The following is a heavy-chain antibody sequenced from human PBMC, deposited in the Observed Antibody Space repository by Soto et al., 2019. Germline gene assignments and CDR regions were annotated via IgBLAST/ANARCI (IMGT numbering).Heavy chain of an antibody. CDR1: GFTFSSYG. V-gene: IGHV3-30*18. D-gene: IGHD5-18*01. Sequence: QVQLVESGGGVVQPGRSLRLSCAASGFTFSSYGMHWVRQAPGKGLEWVAVISYDGRNKYYADSVKGRFTISRDNSKHTLYLQMNSLRAEDTAVYYCAKDWGGEGYSSASTIDYWGQGTLVTVSS. CDR2: ISYDGRNK. CDR3: AKDWGGEGYSSASTIDY. J-gene: IGHJ4*02.